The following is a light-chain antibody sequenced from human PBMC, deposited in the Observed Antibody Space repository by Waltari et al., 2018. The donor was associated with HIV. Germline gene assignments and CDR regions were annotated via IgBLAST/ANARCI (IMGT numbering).Light chain of an antibody. CDR1: TSNIGGNT. J-gene: IGLJ1*01. CDR3: AAWDDSLKGGA. CDR2: INS. Sequence: QSVLAQPPSASGTPGQRVTISCSGSTSNIGGNTVSWYQQLPGTAPKLLIYINSERPSGVPDRLAGSTAGTSASLVISGLQSEDEADYYCAAWDDSLKGGAFGTGTKVTVL. V-gene: IGLV1-44*01.